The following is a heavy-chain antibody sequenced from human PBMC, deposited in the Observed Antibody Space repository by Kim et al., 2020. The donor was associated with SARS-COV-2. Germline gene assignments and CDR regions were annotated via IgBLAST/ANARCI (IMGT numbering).Heavy chain of an antibody. D-gene: IGHD3-16*01. V-gene: IGHV3-73*01. J-gene: IGHJ4*02. CDR1: GLIFSNSA. CDR2: IRNKANNYAT. Sequence: GGSLRLSCAASGLIFSNSAIHWVRQASGKGLEWVGRIRNKANNYATADAASVKGRITISRADSKNTAYLQMHSLKTKDTAVYYCTGETGVSGFDYWGQGTLVTVSS. CDR3: TGETGVSGFDY.